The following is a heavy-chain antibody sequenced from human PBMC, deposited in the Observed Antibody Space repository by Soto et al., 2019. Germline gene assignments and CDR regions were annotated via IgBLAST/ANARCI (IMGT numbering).Heavy chain of an antibody. CDR1: GFIFGRFG. Sequence: QVQLVESGGGVVQPGRSLKLSCAASGFIFGRFGMHWVRQPPGKGLEWVAVIWNDGSNKLYADSVQGRFTISRDNSKNTLYLEMDSLRDEDTAVYYCARDSPPGWHFDYWGQGTLVTVSS. CDR2: IWNDGSNK. CDR3: ARDSPPGWHFDY. J-gene: IGHJ4*02. D-gene: IGHD6-19*01. V-gene: IGHV3-33*01.